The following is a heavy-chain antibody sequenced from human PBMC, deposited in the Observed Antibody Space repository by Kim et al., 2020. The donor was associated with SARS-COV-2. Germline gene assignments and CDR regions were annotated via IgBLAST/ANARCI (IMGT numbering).Heavy chain of an antibody. D-gene: IGHD3-10*01. V-gene: IGHV3-43*02. J-gene: IGHJ4*02. CDR3: AKEAGAEFGTTACDY. CDR2: ISGKGDNT. CDR1: GFTFDDYA. Sequence: GGSLRLSCAASGFTFDDYAMHWVRQAPGKGLEWVSLISGKGDNTKYADSGKGRFTISRDNSKNSLYLQMNSLRTEDTAFYYCAKEAGAEFGTTACDYWGRGTLVTASS.